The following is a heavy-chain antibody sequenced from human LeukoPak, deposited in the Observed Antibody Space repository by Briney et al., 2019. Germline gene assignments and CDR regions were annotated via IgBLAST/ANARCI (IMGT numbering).Heavy chain of an antibody. CDR2: IYYSGST. Sequence: PSETLSLTCTVSGGSISSYCWSWIRQPPGKGLEWIGYIYYSGSTNYNPSLKSRVTISVDTSKNQFSLKLSSVTAADTAVYYCARVGWDDYGDYNDYWGQGTLVTVSS. J-gene: IGHJ4*02. CDR3: ARVGWDDYGDYNDY. D-gene: IGHD4-17*01. CDR1: GGSISSYC. V-gene: IGHV4-59*01.